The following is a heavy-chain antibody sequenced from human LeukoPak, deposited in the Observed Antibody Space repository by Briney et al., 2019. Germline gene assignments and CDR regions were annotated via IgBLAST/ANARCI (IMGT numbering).Heavy chain of an antibody. V-gene: IGHV4-59*01. CDR2: IYYSGST. CDR1: GFTFSSYW. D-gene: IGHD4-23*01. CDR3: ARHDYGGNYFDY. J-gene: IGHJ4*02. Sequence: GSLRLSCAASGFTFSSYWMSWIRQPPGKGPEWIGYIYYSGSTNYNPSLKSRVTISVDTSKNQFSLKLSSVTAADTAVYYCARHDYGGNYFDYWGQGTLVTVSS.